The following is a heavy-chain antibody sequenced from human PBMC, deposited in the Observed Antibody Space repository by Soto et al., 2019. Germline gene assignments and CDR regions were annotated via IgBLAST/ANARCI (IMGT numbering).Heavy chain of an antibody. CDR1: GGTFSSYA. CDR2: INAGYGTR. CDR3: ARDSPPSDY. J-gene: IGHJ4*02. Sequence: ASVKVSCKASGGTFSSYAISWVRQAPGQGLEWMGWINAGYGTRKYAQKFQGRVTITRDTSASTAYMELSSLRSEDTAVYYCARDSPPSDYWGQGPLVTSPQ. V-gene: IGHV1-3*01.